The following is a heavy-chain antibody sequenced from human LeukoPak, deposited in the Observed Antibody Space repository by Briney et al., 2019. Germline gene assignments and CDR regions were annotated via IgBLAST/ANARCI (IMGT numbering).Heavy chain of an antibody. D-gene: IGHD6-19*01. CDR3: ATYSSGWLDY. CDR2: IYYSGST. V-gene: IGHV4-39*01. Sequence: ASETLSLTCTVSGGSISSSSYYWGWIRQPPGKGLEWIGSIYYSGSTYYNPSLKSRVTISVDTSKNQFSLKLSSVTAADTAVYYCATYSSGWLDYWGQGTLVTVSS. J-gene: IGHJ4*02. CDR1: GGSISSSSYY.